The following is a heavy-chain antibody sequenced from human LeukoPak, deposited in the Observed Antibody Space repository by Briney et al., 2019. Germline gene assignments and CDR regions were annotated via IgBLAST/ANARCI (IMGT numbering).Heavy chain of an antibody. V-gene: IGHV3-64D*09. CDR2: ISDSGGST. D-gene: IGHD2-15*01. J-gene: IGHJ6*02. Sequence: GGSLRLSCSASGFPFSSYAMHWVRQAPGKGLEYVSAISDSGGSTYYADSVKGRFTISRDNSKNTLYLKMSSLSAEDTAVYFCVRGYSFGPYGMDVWGQGTTVTVSS. CDR3: VRGYSFGPYGMDV. CDR1: GFPFSSYA.